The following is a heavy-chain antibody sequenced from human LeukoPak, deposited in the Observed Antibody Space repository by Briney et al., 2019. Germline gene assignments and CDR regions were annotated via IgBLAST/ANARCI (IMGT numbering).Heavy chain of an antibody. CDR2: ISGYNENT. J-gene: IGHJ4*02. Sequence: ASVKVSCKVSGYTFTSYGISWVRQAPGQGLEWMGWISGYNENTDYAQKFQGRVTMTTDTSTSTAYMELRNLRSDDTAVYYCARVGRTIVATMAYWGQGTLVTVSS. D-gene: IGHD5-12*01. CDR1: GYTFTSYG. V-gene: IGHV1-18*01. CDR3: ARVGRTIVATMAY.